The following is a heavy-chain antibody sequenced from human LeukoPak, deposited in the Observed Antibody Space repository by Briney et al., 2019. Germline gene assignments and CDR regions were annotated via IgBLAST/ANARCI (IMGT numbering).Heavy chain of an antibody. J-gene: IGHJ4*02. CDR1: GGSISSYY. Sequence: SETLSLTCTVSGGSISSYYWSWIRQPPGKGLEWIGNIYYTGSTNYNPSLKSRVTISVDASKNQFSLELSSVTAADTAVYYCARVRPGYSSGEFDYWGQGTLVTVSS. V-gene: IGHV4-59*01. CDR2: IYYTGST. CDR3: ARVRPGYSSGEFDY. D-gene: IGHD6-19*01.